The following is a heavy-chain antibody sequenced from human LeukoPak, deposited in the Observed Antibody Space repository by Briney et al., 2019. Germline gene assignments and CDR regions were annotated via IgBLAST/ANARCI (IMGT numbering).Heavy chain of an antibody. D-gene: IGHD3-22*01. J-gene: IGHJ4*02. V-gene: IGHV3-33*01. CDR1: GFTFSSYG. CDR3: ARDQYYYDSSGYTPDY. CDR2: IWYDGSNK. Sequence: PGGSLRLSCAASGFTFSSYGMHWVRQAPGKGLEWVAVIWYDGSNKYYADSVKGRFTISRDNSKNTLYLQMNSLRAEDTAVYYCARDQYYYDSSGYTPDYWGQGTLVTVSS.